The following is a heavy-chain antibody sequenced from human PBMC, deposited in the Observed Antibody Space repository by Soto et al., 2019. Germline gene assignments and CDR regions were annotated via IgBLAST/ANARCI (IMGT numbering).Heavy chain of an antibody. V-gene: IGHV3-30*18. Sequence: GGSLRLSCAASGFTFSSYGMHWVRQAPGKGLEWVAVISYDGSNKYYADSVKGRFTISRDNSKNTLYLQMNSLRAEDTAVYYCAKDGGKAVAGTYYYYYYGMDVWGQGTTVTVS. CDR2: ISYDGSNK. CDR1: GFTFSSYG. J-gene: IGHJ6*02. D-gene: IGHD6-19*01. CDR3: AKDGGKAVAGTYYYYYYGMDV.